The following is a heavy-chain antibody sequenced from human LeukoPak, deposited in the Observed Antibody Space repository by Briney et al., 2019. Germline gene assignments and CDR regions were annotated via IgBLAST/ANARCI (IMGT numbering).Heavy chain of an antibody. Sequence: GGSLRLSCTASEFTVSRNYMLWVRQAPGKGLEWVSLIFSNGDTHYADSVKGRFTIPRDTSKNTVSLQMNSLRVEDTAMYYCTRDQMNYWGQGTLVTGSS. CDR2: IFSNGDT. J-gene: IGHJ4*02. CDR1: EFTVSRNY. CDR3: TRDQMNY. D-gene: IGHD5-24*01. V-gene: IGHV3-53*01.